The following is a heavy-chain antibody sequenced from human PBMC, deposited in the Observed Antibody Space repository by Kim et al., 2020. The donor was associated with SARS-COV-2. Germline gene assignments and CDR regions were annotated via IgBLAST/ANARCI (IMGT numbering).Heavy chain of an antibody. CDR1: GFTFSRHW. CDR3: STISQETNSDY. D-gene: IGHD3-3*02. J-gene: IGHJ4*02. V-gene: IGHV3-7*03. Sequence: GGSLRLSCAASGFTFSRHWMNWVRQAPGKGLEWVANMNEDGSKKHYVDSVKGRFTISRDNAKNSAWLQMNSLRAEDTAVYYCSTISQETNSDYWGQGVLVTVS. CDR2: MNEDGSKK.